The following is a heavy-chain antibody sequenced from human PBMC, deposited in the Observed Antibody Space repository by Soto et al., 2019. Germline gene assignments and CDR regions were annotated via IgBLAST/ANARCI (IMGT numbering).Heavy chain of an antibody. D-gene: IGHD3-16*01. CDR3: VRDDIGLGCLVDY. CDR2: MWYDGSMK. Sequence: QVQLVESGGGVVQPGRSLRLSCAASGFTFSSYVMHWVREATGKGLEWVAVMWYDGSMKNYADSVKGRFTISRDNSEKTLYLQMNSLRAEDTAVDSCVRDDIGLGCLVDYWGQRSLVTVS. J-gene: IGHJ4*02. CDR1: GFTFSSYV. V-gene: IGHV3-33*01.